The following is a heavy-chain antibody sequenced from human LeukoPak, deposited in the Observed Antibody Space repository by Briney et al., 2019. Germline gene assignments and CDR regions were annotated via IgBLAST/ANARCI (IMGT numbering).Heavy chain of an antibody. CDR1: GGTFSSYA. CDR3: ASRDRGVETDY. J-gene: IGHJ4*02. V-gene: IGHV1-69*13. D-gene: IGHD5-24*01. CDR2: IIPIFGTA. Sequence: SVKVSCKASGGTFSSYAISWVRQAPGQGLEWMGGIIPIFGTANYAQKFQGRVTITADDSTSTAYMELSSLRSEDTAVYYCASRDRGVETDYWGQGTLVTVSS.